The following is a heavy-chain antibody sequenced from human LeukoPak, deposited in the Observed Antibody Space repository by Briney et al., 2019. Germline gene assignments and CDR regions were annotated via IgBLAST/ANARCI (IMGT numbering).Heavy chain of an antibody. CDR3: ARRYEGSGYAYDC. CDR2: FRFSGAI. V-gene: IGHV4-39*01. Sequence: SETLSLTCTVSGVSITSYSHNYDWIRQPPGKGLEWIGGFRFSGAINYNPSLKSRVTIFVDTSKKQICLKLNSVTAADTAVYYCARRYEGSGYAYDCWGQGILVTVSS. CDR1: GVSITSYSHN. J-gene: IGHJ4*02. D-gene: IGHD3-22*01.